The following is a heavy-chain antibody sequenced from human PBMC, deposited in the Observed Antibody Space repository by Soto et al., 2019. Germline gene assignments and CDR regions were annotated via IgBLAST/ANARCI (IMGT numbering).Heavy chain of an antibody. J-gene: IGHJ5*02. D-gene: IGHD5-12*01. CDR3: ARVYDDPNWCDP. V-gene: IGHV1-69*02. CDR1: GGTFSTYS. Sequence: QVQLVQSGAEVKKPGSSVKVSCKASGGTFSTYSINWVRQAPGQGLEWMGRIIPILDIAKYAQKFQDRVTITADKSTSTAYMELSRLRSEDTAVYYCARVYDDPNWCDPWGQGTLVTVSS. CDR2: IIPILDIA.